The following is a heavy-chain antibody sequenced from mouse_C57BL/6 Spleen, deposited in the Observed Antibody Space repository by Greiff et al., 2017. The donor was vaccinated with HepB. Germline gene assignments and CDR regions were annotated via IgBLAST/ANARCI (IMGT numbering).Heavy chain of an antibody. D-gene: IGHD1-1*01. Sequence: ESGPGLVKPSQSLSLTCSVTGYSITSGYYWNWIRQFPGNKLEWMGYISYDGSNNYNPSLKNRISITRDTSKNQFFLKLNSVTTEDTATYYCARAWSSPDYWGQGTTLTVSS. CDR2: ISYDGSN. J-gene: IGHJ2*01. CDR1: GYSITSGYY. CDR3: ARAWSSPDY. V-gene: IGHV3-6*01.